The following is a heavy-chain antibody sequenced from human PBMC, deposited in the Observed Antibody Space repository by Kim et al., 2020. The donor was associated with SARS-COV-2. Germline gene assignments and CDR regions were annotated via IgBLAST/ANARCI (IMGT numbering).Heavy chain of an antibody. Sequence: SPKGRVTVTVDTAKNQFSLKLSTVTAADTAVYYCARGDTIFGVVINAFDIWGQGTMVTVSS. J-gene: IGHJ3*02. CDR3: ARGDTIFGVVINAFDI. D-gene: IGHD3-3*01. V-gene: IGHV4-31*02.